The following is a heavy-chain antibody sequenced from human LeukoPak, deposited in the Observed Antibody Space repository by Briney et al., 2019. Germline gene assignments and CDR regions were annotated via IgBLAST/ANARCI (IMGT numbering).Heavy chain of an antibody. D-gene: IGHD3-10*01. CDR1: GDSISGYY. CDR2: IHNSGNS. CDR3: ARDYGSGSYNPY. V-gene: IGHV4-4*08. Sequence: SETLSLTCSVSGDSISGYYWSWIRQPPGKGLEWIAYIHNSGNSNYNPSLKSRVTISADTSKNQFSLKLSSVTAADTAMYYCARDYGSGSYNPYWGQGTLVTVSS. J-gene: IGHJ4*02.